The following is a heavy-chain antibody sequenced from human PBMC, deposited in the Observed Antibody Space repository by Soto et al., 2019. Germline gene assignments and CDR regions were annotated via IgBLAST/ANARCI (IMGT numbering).Heavy chain of an antibody. Sequence: GGSLRLSCAASGFTFSSYAMSWVRQAPGKGLEWVSAISGSGGSTYYADSVKGRFTISRDNSKNTLYLQMNSLRAEDTAVYYCETYYDSSGYYYGVDYWGQGTLVTVSS. V-gene: IGHV3-23*01. CDR1: GFTFSSYA. CDR3: ETYYDSSGYYYGVDY. J-gene: IGHJ4*02. CDR2: ISGSGGST. D-gene: IGHD3-22*01.